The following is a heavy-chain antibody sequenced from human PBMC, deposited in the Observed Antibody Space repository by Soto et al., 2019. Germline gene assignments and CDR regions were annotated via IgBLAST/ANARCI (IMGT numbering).Heavy chain of an antibody. CDR1: GFTFSSYA. CDR2: ISGSGGST. V-gene: IGHV3-23*01. D-gene: IGHD1-20*01. Sequence: PGGSLRLSCAASGFTFSSYAMSWVRQAPGKGLEWVSAISGSGGSTYYADSVKGRFTISRDNSKNTLYLQMNSLRAEDTAVYYCAKDLTITGAPYGMDVWGQWTTVTVSS. CDR3: AKDLTITGAPYGMDV. J-gene: IGHJ6*02.